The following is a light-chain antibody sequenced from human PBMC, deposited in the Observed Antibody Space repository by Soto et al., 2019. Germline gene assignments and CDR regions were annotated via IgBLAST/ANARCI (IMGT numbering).Light chain of an antibody. J-gene: IGLJ1*01. CDR1: RDDVGGYNC. V-gene: IGLV2-8*01. CDR3: SSYAGSRNV. Sequence: QSALTQPPCASGSPGQAVAIPCAGSRDDVGGYNCVSWCQQHPGKAPKPMIHEVNKLPSGVPDRFSGSKSGNTASMTVSGLQAEDEDDYYCSSYAGSRNVFGTGTRVTVL. CDR2: EVN.